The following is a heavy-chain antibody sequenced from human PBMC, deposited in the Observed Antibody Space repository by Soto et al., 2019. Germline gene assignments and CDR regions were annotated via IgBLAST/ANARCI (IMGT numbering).Heavy chain of an antibody. Sequence: SETLSLTCSVSDDSINSDKYYWGWIRQPPGKGLEWIGSIYYRGNAYYNPSLQTRVAISLDKSRSQFSLKLSSVTAADTAVYYCAKRTRLWFGLDYWGQGTLVTRLL. D-gene: IGHD3-10*01. V-gene: IGHV4-39*01. J-gene: IGHJ4*02. CDR3: AKRTRLWFGLDY. CDR2: IYYRGNA. CDR1: DDSINSDKYY.